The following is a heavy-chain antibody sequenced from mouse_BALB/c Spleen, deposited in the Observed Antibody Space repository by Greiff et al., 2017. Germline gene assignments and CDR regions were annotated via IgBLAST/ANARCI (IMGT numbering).Heavy chain of an antibody. Sequence: EVQLQQSGAELVKPGASVKLSCTASGFDIKDTYMHWVKQRPEQGLEWIGRIDPANGNTKYDPKFQGKATITADTSSNTAYLQLSSLTSEDTAVYYCVGLQDYDMDYWGQGTSVTVSS. D-gene: IGHD3-1*01. J-gene: IGHJ4*01. CDR3: VGLQDYDMDY. CDR1: GFDIKDTY. CDR2: IDPANGNT. V-gene: IGHV14-3*02.